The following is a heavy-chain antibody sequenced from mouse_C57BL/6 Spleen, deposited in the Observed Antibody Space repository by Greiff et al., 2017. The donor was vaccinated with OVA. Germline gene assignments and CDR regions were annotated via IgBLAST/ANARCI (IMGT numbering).Heavy chain of an antibody. CDR3: ARSRVTTALDY. J-gene: IGHJ2*01. CDR1: GYAFSSSW. V-gene: IGHV1-82*01. CDR2: IYPGDGDT. D-gene: IGHD1-2*01. Sequence: VQLQQSGPELVKPGASVKISCKASGYAFSSSWMNWVKQRPGKGLEWIGRIYPGDGDTNYNGKFKGKATLTADKSSSTAYMQSSSLTSEDSEVYFCARSRVTTALDYWGEGTTLTVSS.